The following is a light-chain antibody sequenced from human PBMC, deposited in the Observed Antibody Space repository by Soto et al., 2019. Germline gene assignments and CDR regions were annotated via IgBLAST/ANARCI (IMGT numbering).Light chain of an antibody. V-gene: IGLV1-40*01. CDR3: QSYDTSLNVV. CDR2: GNI. Sequence: QSVLTQPPSVSGAPGQRVTISCTGSSSNIGTGYDVQWYQQLPGTAPKVLIYGNINRPTGVPDRFSGSKSGTSASLAITGLQPEDEADYYCQSYDTSLNVVFGGGTKLTVL. CDR1: SSNIGTGYD. J-gene: IGLJ2*01.